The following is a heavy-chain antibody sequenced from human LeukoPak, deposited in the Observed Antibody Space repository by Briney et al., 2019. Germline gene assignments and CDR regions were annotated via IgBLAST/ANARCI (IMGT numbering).Heavy chain of an antibody. D-gene: IGHD3-3*01. J-gene: IGHJ4*02. CDR2: ITWKSHRT. V-gene: IGHV3-43*01. CDR1: GFTFDDDT. CDR3: ASEVGYRSLGY. Sequence: PGGSLRLSCAASGFTFDDDTMHWVRQTPGRGLEWVSFITWKSHRTHYADSVKGRFTVSSDNSKDSLYLQMNSLRPEDTGLYHCASEVGYRSLGYLGQGTLVTVSS.